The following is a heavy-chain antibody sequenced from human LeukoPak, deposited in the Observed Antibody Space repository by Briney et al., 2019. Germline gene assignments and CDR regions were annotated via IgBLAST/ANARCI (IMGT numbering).Heavy chain of an antibody. CDR3: ARGRGSGHKENWFDP. D-gene: IGHD6-19*01. Sequence: GGSLRLSCAASGFTFRSYSMNWVRQAPGKGLEWDACITSGSGYIWYADSVKGRFTISRDDAKNALYLQMNSLRSEDTAVYYCARGRGSGHKENWFDPWGQGTLVTVSS. CDR2: ITSGSGYI. V-gene: IGHV3-21*04. J-gene: IGHJ5*02. CDR1: GFTFRSYS.